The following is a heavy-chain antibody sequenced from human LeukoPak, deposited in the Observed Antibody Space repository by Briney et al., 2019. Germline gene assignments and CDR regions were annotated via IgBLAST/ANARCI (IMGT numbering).Heavy chain of an antibody. CDR2: ICYSGTT. CDR3: ARHEWGITNAFDI. D-gene: IGHD1-14*01. CDR1: GGSFSSSDYY. V-gene: IGHV4-39*01. J-gene: IGHJ3*02. Sequence: PSEALSLTCTVSGGSFSSSDYYWGWIRQPPGKGLEWIGSICYSGTTYYNPSLKSRVTISVDTSKKQFSLKLRSVTAADTAVYYCARHEWGITNAFDIWGQGTMVTVSS.